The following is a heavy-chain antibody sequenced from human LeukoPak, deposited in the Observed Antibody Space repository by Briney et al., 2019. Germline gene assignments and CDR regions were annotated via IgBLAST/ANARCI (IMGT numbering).Heavy chain of an antibody. J-gene: IGHJ4*02. V-gene: IGHV3-23*01. D-gene: IGHD4-17*01. Sequence: GGSLRLSCAASGFTFSTYAMSWVRQAPGKGLEWVSGICGSGVTTYYTDSVKGRFTISRDNAKNTLYLQIDTMRAEDTAVYYCAKGATTRSTVITYYFDNWGQGTLVTVSS. CDR3: AKGATTRSTVITYYFDN. CDR2: ICGSGVTT. CDR1: GFTFSTYA.